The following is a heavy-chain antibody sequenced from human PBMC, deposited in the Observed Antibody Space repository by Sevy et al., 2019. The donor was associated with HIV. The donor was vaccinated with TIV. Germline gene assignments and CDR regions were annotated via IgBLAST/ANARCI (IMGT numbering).Heavy chain of an antibody. D-gene: IGHD6-13*01. Sequence: ASVKVSCKASGGTFSSYAISWVRQAPGQGLEWMGGIIPIFGTANYAQKFQGRVTITADESTSTAYMELSSLRSEDTAVYYCARDSPVGAAAGTFDYWVQGTLVTVSS. CDR2: IIPIFGTA. V-gene: IGHV1-69*13. J-gene: IGHJ4*02. CDR3: ARDSPVGAAAGTFDY. CDR1: GGTFSSYA.